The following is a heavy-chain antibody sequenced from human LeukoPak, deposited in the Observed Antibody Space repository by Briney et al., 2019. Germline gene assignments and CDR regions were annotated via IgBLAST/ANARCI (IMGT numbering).Heavy chain of an antibody. CDR1: GFTFSSYG. CDR3: AKDLRHSYGTNWYFDL. Sequence: PGGSLRLSYAASGFTFSSYGMHWVRQAPGKGLEWVAYIRYDGSNKYYADSVKGRFTISRDNSKNTLYLQMNSLRAEDTAVYYCAKDLRHSYGTNWYFDLWGRGTLVTVSS. V-gene: IGHV3-30*02. CDR2: IRYDGSNK. J-gene: IGHJ2*01. D-gene: IGHD5-18*01.